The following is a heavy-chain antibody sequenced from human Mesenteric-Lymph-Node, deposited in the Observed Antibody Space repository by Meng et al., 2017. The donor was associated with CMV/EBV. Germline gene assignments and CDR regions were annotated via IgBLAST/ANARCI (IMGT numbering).Heavy chain of an antibody. V-gene: IGHV5-51*01. CDR3: AKLRGSGSYFTAFDI. J-gene: IGHJ3*02. D-gene: IGHD1-26*01. Sequence: GGSLGLSCKGSGYSFTSYWIGWVRQMPGKGLEWMGIIYPGDSDPRYSPSFQGQVTLSADKSISTAYLQWSSLKASDTDMYYCAKLRGSGSYFTAFDIWGQGTMVTVSS. CDR2: IYPGDSDP. CDR1: GYSFTSYW.